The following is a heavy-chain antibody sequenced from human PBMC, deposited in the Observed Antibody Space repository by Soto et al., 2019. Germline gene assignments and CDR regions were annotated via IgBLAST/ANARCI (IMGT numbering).Heavy chain of an antibody. D-gene: IGHD1-1*01. CDR1: GGSISSYY. V-gene: IGHV4-59*01. Sequence: SETLSLTCTVSGGSISSYYWSWIRKPPGKGLEWIGYIYYSGSTNYNPSLKSRVTISVDTSKNQFSLKLSSVTAADTAVYYCAQHGSYYYGMDVWGQGTTVTVS. CDR2: IYYSGST. CDR3: AQHGSYYYGMDV. J-gene: IGHJ6*02.